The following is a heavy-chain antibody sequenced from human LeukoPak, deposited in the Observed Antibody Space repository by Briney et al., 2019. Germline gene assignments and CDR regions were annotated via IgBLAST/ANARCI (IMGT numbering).Heavy chain of an antibody. Sequence: KPSETLSLTCAVHGGSLSCYYWSWNRQPPGKGLEWIGEINHSGSTNYNPSLKSRVTLSVDTSKNQFSLKLSSVTAEDTAVYYCGRVPYCSGGSCNYYYYYGLDVWGQGTTVTVSS. V-gene: IGHV4-34*01. J-gene: IGHJ6*02. CDR2: INHSGST. CDR3: GRVPYCSGGSCNYYYYYGLDV. D-gene: IGHD2-15*01. CDR1: GGSLSCYY.